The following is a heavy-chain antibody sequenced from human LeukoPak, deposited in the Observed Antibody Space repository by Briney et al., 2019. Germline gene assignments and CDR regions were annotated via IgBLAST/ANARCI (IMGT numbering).Heavy chain of an antibody. CDR3: ARDTLYYYDSSGYRIDY. CDR2: ISSSSYI. Sequence: GGSLRLSCAASGFTFSSYSMNWVRQAPGKGLEWVSSISSSSYIYYADSVKGRFTISRDNAKNSLYLQMNSLRAEDTAVYYCARDTLYYYDSSGYRIDYWGQGTLVTVSS. J-gene: IGHJ4*02. D-gene: IGHD3-22*01. CDR1: GFTFSSYS. V-gene: IGHV3-21*01.